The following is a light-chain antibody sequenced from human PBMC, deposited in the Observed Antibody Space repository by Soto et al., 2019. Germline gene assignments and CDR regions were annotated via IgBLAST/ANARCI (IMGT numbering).Light chain of an antibody. CDR1: QSVSSN. CDR2: GAY. Sequence: EVVMTQSPGTLSVFPGERATLSCRASQSVSSNLAWYQQKPGQAPRLLIYGAYSRATGIPARFSGSGSGTEFTLTISSLQSEDVAVYYCQQYYRIPQTFGQGTKLEIK. J-gene: IGKJ2*01. CDR3: QQYYRIPQT. V-gene: IGKV3-15*01.